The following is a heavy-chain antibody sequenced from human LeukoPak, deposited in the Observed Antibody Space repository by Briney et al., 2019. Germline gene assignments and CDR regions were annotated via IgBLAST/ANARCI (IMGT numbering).Heavy chain of an antibody. Sequence: PGGSLRLSCAASGFTFSSYAMHWVRQAPGKGLEWVAVISYDGSNEYYADSVKGRFTISRDNSKNTLYLQMNSLRAEDTAVYYCASLVATHAYFDYWGQGTLVTVSS. D-gene: IGHD5-12*01. CDR3: ASLVATHAYFDY. J-gene: IGHJ4*02. V-gene: IGHV3-30-3*01. CDR2: ISYDGSNE. CDR1: GFTFSSYA.